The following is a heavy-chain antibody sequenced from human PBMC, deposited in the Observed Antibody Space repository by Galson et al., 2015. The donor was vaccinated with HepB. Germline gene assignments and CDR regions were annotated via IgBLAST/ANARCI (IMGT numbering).Heavy chain of an antibody. Sequence: SVKVSCKASGYTFTSNGISWVRQTPGQGLEWLGWISTYGGNTNYAQKFQGRITLTRDTSTSIAYVELRSLRSDHTAVYYCARDRDYRFDYWGQGTLVTVSS. CDR1: GYTFTSNG. CDR3: ARDRDYRFDY. D-gene: IGHD4/OR15-4a*01. CDR2: ISTYGGNT. V-gene: IGHV1-18*04. J-gene: IGHJ4*02.